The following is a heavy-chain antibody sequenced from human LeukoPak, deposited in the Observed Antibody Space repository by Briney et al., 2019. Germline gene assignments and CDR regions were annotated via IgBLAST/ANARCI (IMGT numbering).Heavy chain of an antibody. V-gene: IGHV3-53*01. CDR1: GFTFSTYA. J-gene: IGHJ4*02. CDR2: IYSGGNT. CDR3: ARDRAGGYDVFDY. D-gene: IGHD5-12*01. Sequence: GGSLRLSCVASGFTFSTYAIHWVRQAPGKGLEWVSVIYSGGNTYYADSVRGRFTISRDNSKNTLYLQMNSLRVEDTAVYYCARDRAGGYDVFDYWGQGTLVTVSS.